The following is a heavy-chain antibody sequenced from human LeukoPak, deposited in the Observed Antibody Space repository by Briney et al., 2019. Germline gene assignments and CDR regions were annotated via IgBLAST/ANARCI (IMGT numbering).Heavy chain of an antibody. CDR2: IWYDGSNK. CDR3: ARYRDGYRVVDY. Sequence: GGSLRLSCAASGFTFSSYGMHWVRQAPGKGLEWVAVIWYDGSNKYYADSVKGRFTISRDNSKNTLYLQMNSLGAEDTAVYYCARYRDGYRVVDYWGQGTLVTVSS. V-gene: IGHV3-33*01. D-gene: IGHD5-24*01. CDR1: GFTFSSYG. J-gene: IGHJ4*02.